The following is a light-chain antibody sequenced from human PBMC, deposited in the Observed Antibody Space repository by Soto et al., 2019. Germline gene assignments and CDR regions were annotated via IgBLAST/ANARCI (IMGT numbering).Light chain of an antibody. Sequence: MTQSTDTLSVSEGERATLTCRASQSVSSGLAWYQQKPGKAPKLLIYGASSRATGIPARFSGSGSGTDFTLTISSLQPEDVAPYYWQQCKGAARTFGGGTKVDIK. CDR1: QSVSSG. CDR3: QQCKGAART. CDR2: GAS. V-gene: IGKV3-15*01. J-gene: IGKJ4*01.